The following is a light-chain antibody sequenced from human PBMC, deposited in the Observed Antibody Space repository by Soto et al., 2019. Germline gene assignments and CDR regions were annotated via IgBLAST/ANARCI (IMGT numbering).Light chain of an antibody. Sequence: DIRMTQSPSTLSESVGHRVTITCRASQSISSSLSWYQQKPGKAPKLLIYKTSNLQSGDPSRFSGSGSGSEFSLTISSLQPDDFATYYCQQCQSVSLTFGGGTMVEVK. CDR1: QSISSS. J-gene: IGKJ4*01. CDR2: KTS. CDR3: QQCQSVSLT. V-gene: IGKV1-5*03.